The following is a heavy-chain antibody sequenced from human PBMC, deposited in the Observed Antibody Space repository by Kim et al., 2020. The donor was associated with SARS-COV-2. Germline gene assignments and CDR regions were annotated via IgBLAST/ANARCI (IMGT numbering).Heavy chain of an antibody. V-gene: IGHV3-21*01. Sequence: GGSLRLSCAASGFTFSSYSMNWVRQAPGKGLEWVSSISSSSSYIYYADSVKGRFTISRDNAKNSLYLQMNSLRAEDTAVYYCARGGVKDGMDVWGQGTTVTVSS. CDR2: ISSSSSYI. CDR3: ARGGVKDGMDV. D-gene: IGHD3-3*01. CDR1: GFTFSSYS. J-gene: IGHJ6*02.